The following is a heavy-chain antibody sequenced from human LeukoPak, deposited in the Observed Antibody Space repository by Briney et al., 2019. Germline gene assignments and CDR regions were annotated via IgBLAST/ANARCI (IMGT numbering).Heavy chain of an antibody. CDR3: ARDYDSSGYQAFDI. CDR2: IIPILGIA. D-gene: IGHD3-22*01. V-gene: IGHV1-69*04. CDR1: GGTFSSYA. Sequence: ASVKVSCKASGGTFSSYAISWVRQAPGQGLEWMGRIIPILGIANYAQKFQGRVTITADKSTSTAYMELSSLRSEDTAVYYCARDYDSSGYQAFDIWGQGTMVTVSS. J-gene: IGHJ3*02.